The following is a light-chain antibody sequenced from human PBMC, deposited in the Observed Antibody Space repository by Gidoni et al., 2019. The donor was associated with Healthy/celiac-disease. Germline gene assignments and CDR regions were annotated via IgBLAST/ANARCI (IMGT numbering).Light chain of an antibody. CDR3: QQYYSTRLT. V-gene: IGKV4-1*01. J-gene: IGKJ4*01. CDR2: WAS. CDR1: QSVLYSSNNKNY. Sequence: DIVMTQSPASLAVSLGERATINCKSSQSVLYSSNNKNYLAWYHQKPGQPPKLLIYWASTRESGVPDRFSGSGSGTDFTLTISSLQAEDVAVYYCQQYYSTRLTFGGGTKVEIK.